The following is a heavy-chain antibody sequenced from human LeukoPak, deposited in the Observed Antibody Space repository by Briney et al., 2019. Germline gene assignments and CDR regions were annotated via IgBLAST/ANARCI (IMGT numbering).Heavy chain of an antibody. V-gene: IGHV3-21*01. D-gene: IGHD1-26*01. Sequence: GGSLRLSCAASGFTVSSNYMSWVRQAPGKGLEWVSSISSSSSYIYYADSVKGRFTISRDNAKNSLYLQMNSLRAEDTAVYYCARGFSGSYYGASDYWGQGTLVTVSS. CDR1: GFTVSSNY. CDR2: ISSSSSYI. CDR3: ARGFSGSYYGASDY. J-gene: IGHJ4*02.